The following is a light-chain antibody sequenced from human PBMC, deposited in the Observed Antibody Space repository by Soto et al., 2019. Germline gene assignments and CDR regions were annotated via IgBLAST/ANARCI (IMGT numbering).Light chain of an antibody. CDR3: QQYGDSPFP. CDR2: GTS. J-gene: IGKJ1*01. V-gene: IGKV3-20*01. Sequence: EIVLTQSPGTLSLSAGERATLSCRASQRISTSYLAWYQQKPGRAPRVLVYGTSTRATGIPSRFSGSGSGTDFTLTISRLEPEDFAVYYCQQYGDSPFPFAPGPKVEIK. CDR1: QRISTSY.